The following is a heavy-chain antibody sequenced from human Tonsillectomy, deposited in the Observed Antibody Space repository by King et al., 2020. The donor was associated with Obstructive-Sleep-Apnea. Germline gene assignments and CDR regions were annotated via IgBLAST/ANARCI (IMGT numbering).Heavy chain of an antibody. CDR1: GYSFTNYW. Sequence: QLVQSGAEVKKPGESLKISCKGSGYSFTNYWIGWVRQMPGKGLEWMGIIYPGDSDTRYSPSFQGQVTISADKSTSTAYRQWSSLKASDTAMYYWSRAEYSRSARGFDHWGQGTLVTVSS. J-gene: IGHJ4*02. CDR2: IYPGDSDT. D-gene: IGHD6-6*01. V-gene: IGHV5-51*01. CDR3: SRAEYSRSARGFDH.